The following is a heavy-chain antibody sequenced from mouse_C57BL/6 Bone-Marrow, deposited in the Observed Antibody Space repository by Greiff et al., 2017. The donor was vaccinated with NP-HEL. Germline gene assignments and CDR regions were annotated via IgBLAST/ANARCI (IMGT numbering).Heavy chain of an antibody. J-gene: IGHJ2*01. V-gene: IGHV5-16*01. CDR2: INYDGSST. Sequence: DVKLVESEGGLVQPGSSMKLSCTASGFTFSDYYMAWVRQVPEKGLEWVANINYDGSSTYYLDSLKSRFIISRDNAKNILYLQMSSLKSEDTATYYCARDRDGSSPFDYWGQGTTLTVSS. CDR3: ARDRDGSSPFDY. D-gene: IGHD1-1*01. CDR1: GFTFSDYY.